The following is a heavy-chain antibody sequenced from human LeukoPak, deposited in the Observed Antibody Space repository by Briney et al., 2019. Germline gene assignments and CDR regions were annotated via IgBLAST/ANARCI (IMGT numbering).Heavy chain of an antibody. Sequence: SETLSLTCTVSGGSISSYYWSWIRQPPGKGLEWIGYIYYSGSTNYNPSLKSRVTISVDTSKNQFSLKLSSVTAADTAVYYCARVVNPYDVRRFDPWGQGTLVTVSS. CDR3: ARVVNPYDVRRFDP. CDR1: GGSISSYY. J-gene: IGHJ5*02. D-gene: IGHD3-10*02. CDR2: IYYSGST. V-gene: IGHV4-59*01.